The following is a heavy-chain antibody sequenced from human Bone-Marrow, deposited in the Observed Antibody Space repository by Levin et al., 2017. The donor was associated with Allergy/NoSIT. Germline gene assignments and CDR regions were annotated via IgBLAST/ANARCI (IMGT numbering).Heavy chain of an antibody. V-gene: IGHV4-59*01. CDR2: MYNSGST. CDR1: GGSISGYY. Sequence: PGGSLRLSCTVSGGSISGYYWSWIRRPPGKGLEWIGYMYNSGSTKYNPSLKSRVTISVDTSKNQFALKLNSVTAADAAVYYCARDRTITASGQTYYYDMDVWGQGTTVTVSS. CDR3: ARDRTITASGQTYYYDMDV. J-gene: IGHJ6*02. D-gene: IGHD6-13*01.